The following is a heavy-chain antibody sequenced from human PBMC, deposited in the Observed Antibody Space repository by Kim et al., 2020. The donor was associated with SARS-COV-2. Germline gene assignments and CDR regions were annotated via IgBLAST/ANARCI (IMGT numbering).Heavy chain of an antibody. CDR3: TREGGTSWDRGYFDL. CDR1: GFTFNNFG. J-gene: IGHJ4*02. V-gene: IGHV3-48*02. CDR2: ISGSSSTI. D-gene: IGHD3-16*01. Sequence: GESLKISCSASGFTFNNFGMNWVRQAPGKGLEWLAHISGSSSTIFYADSAKGRFTISRASGNNSVFLHMRSLRDTDTAVYYCTREGGTSWDRGYFDLWGQGALVTVSS.